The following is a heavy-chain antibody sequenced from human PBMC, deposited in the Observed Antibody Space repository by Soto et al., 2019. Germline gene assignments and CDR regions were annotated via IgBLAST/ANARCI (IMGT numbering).Heavy chain of an antibody. J-gene: IGHJ4*02. CDR1: GFTFSSHV. V-gene: IGHV3-23*01. CDR2: ISGTGGT. Sequence: EVQLWESGGGLVQPGGSLRLSCAVSGFTFSSHVMSWVRQAPGKGLEWVSAISGTGGTYYADSVKGRFTISRDNSKYALYLQMTTLRETDTAVYYCAKDRRGAYCSGGICYSPDYWCQGTLVIVSS. D-gene: IGHD2-15*01. CDR3: AKDRRGAYCSGGICYSPDY.